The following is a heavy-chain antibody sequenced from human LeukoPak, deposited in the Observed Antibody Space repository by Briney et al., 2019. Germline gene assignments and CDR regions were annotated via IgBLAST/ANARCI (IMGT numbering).Heavy chain of an antibody. Sequence: ASVKVSCKASGGTFSSYAISWVRQAPGQGLEWMGRIIPIFGTANYAQKFQGRVTITTDESTSTAYMELSSLRSEDTAVYYCARDRNAYYYYYYMDVWGKGTTVTVSS. CDR3: ARDRNAYYYYYYMDV. CDR1: GGTFSSYA. J-gene: IGHJ6*03. CDR2: IIPIFGTA. V-gene: IGHV1-69*05.